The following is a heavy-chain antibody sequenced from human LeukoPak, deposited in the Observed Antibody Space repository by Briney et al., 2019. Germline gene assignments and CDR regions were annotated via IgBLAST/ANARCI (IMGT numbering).Heavy chain of an antibody. CDR2: IWYDGGKK. Sequence: QTGGSLRLSCAASGFTFSDYGMYWVRQAPGKGLEWVALIWYDGGKKYYTDSVRGRFTISRDNSKNTLYLQMDSLRAEDTAVYYCARVPGIYCSSTSCYKLQLDYWGQGTLVTVSS. V-gene: IGHV3-33*01. CDR3: ARVPGIYCSSTSCYKLQLDY. CDR1: GFTFSDYG. J-gene: IGHJ4*02. D-gene: IGHD2-2*02.